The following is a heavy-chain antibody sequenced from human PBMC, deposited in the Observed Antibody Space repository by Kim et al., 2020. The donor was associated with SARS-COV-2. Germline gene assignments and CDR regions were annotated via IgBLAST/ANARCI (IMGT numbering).Heavy chain of an antibody. V-gene: IGHV4-39*01. J-gene: IGHJ4*02. CDR3: ARMDTAMVRGRFDY. D-gene: IGHD5-18*01. Sequence: PSLKSRVTISVDTSKNQFSLKLSSVTAADTAVYYCARMDTAMVRGRFDYWGQGTLVTVSS.